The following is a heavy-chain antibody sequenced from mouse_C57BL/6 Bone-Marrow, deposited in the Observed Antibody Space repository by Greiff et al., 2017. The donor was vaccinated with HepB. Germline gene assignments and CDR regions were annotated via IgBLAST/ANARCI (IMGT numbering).Heavy chain of an antibody. CDR1: GYTFTSYT. J-gene: IGHJ4*01. CDR2: INPSSGYT. V-gene: IGHV1-4*01. Sequence: VKLMESGAELARPGASVKMSCKASGYTFTSYTMHWVKQRPGQGLEWIGYINPSSGYTKYNQKFKDKATLTADKSSSTAYMQLSSLTSEDSAVYYCARLNQGDYWGQGTSVTVSS. CDR3: ARLNQGDY.